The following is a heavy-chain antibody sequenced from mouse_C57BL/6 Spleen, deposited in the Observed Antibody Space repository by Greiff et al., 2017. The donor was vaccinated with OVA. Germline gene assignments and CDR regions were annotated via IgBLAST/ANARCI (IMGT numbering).Heavy chain of an antibody. CDR1: GYTFTDYY. D-gene: IGHD2-5*01. CDR3: ARAYYSNYVWFAY. J-gene: IGHJ3*01. Sequence: VQLQQSGAELVRPGASVKLSCKASGYTFTDYYINWVKQRPGQGLEWIARIYPGSGNTYYNEKFKGKATLTAEKSSSTAYMQLSSLTSEDSAVYFCARAYYSNYVWFAYWGQGTLVTVSA. V-gene: IGHV1-76*01. CDR2: IYPGSGNT.